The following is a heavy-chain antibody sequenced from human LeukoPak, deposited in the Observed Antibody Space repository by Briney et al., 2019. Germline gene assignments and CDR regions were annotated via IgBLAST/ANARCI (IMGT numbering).Heavy chain of an antibody. CDR3: ARHVGSPHILLWFGEPFFDY. Sequence: GESLKISCKGSGYSFTSYWNGWVRQMPGKGLEWMGIIYPGDSDTRYSPSFQGQVTISADKSINTAYLQWSSLKASDTAMYYCARHVGSPHILLWFGEPFFDYWGQGTLVTVSS. CDR1: GYSFTSYW. CDR2: IYPGDSDT. J-gene: IGHJ4*02. D-gene: IGHD3-10*01. V-gene: IGHV5-51*01.